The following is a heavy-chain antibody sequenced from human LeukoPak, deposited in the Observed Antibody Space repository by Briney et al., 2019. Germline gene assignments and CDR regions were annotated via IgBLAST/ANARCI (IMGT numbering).Heavy chain of an antibody. CDR2: IYSGGST. CDR1: GFTVSSNY. CDR3: ARAPYDSSGYTSFQH. D-gene: IGHD3-22*01. V-gene: IGHV3-53*01. Sequence: GGSLRLSCAASGFTVSSNYMSWVRQAPGKGLEWVSVIYSGGSTYYADSVKGRFTISRDNSKNTLYLQMNSLRAEDTAVYYCARAPYDSSGYTSFQHWGQGTLVTVSS. J-gene: IGHJ1*01.